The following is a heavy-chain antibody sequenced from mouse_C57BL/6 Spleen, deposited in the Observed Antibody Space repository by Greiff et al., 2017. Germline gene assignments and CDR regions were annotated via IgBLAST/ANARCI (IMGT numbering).Heavy chain of an antibody. CDR3: ARGGTTEWGP. D-gene: IGHD1-1*01. Sequence: EVQLQQSGPGLVKPSQSLSLTCSVTGYSITSGYYWNWIRQFPGNKLEWMGYISYDGSNNYNPSLKNRISITRDTSKNQFFLKLNSVTTEDTATYYCARGGTTEWGPWGQGTLVTVSA. CDR2: ISYDGSN. CDR1: GYSITSGYY. V-gene: IGHV3-6*01. J-gene: IGHJ3*01.